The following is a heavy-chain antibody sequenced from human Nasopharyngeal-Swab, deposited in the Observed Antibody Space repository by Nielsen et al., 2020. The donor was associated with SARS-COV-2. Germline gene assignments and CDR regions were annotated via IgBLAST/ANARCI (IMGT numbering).Heavy chain of an antibody. CDR2: IYPGDSDT. Sequence: GESLKISCKGSGYSFTSYWIGWVRQMPGKGLEWMGIIYPGDSDTRYSPSFQGQVTISADKSISTAYLQWSSLKASDTAMYYCAGLRGKTGTTFNYYFDYWGQGTLVTVSS. CDR3: AGLRGKTGTTFNYYFDY. D-gene: IGHD1-7*01. V-gene: IGHV5-51*01. J-gene: IGHJ4*02. CDR1: GYSFTSYW.